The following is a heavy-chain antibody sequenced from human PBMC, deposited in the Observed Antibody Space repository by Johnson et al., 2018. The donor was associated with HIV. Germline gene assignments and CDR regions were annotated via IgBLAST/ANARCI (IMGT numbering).Heavy chain of an antibody. CDR2: ISYDGSNK. D-gene: IGHD5-12*01. Sequence: QVQLVESGGGVVQPGKSLTLSCVGSGLSFSNFGIHWVRQAPGKGLEWVAVISYDGSNKYYADSVKGRFTISRDNSKNTLYVQMNSLRPEDTAVYYCASGDDDGFLGQGTMVTVSS. J-gene: IGHJ3*01. CDR1: GLSFSNFG. V-gene: IGHV3-30*03. CDR3: ASGDDDGF.